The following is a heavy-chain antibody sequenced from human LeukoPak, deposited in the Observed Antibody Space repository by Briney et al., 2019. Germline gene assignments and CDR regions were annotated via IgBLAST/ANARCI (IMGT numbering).Heavy chain of an antibody. D-gene: IGHD3-10*01. Sequence: GGSLRLSCAASGFTFSRHWMHWVRQAPGKGLVWVSRINSDGSSTSYADSVKGRFTISRDNAKSTLYLQLNSLRAEDTAVYYCAREGITMVRGRSYYYGMDVWGQGTTVTVSS. V-gene: IGHV3-74*01. J-gene: IGHJ6*02. CDR1: GFTFSRHW. CDR3: AREGITMVRGRSYYYGMDV. CDR2: INSDGSST.